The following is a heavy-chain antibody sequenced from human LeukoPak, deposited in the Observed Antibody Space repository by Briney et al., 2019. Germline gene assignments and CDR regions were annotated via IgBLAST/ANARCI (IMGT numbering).Heavy chain of an antibody. CDR1: GVSISSYA. D-gene: IGHD2-15*01. CDR2: IYYSGST. V-gene: IGHV4-59*01. J-gene: IGHJ5*02. CDR3: AKGEVALNWFDP. Sequence: SETLSLTCTVSGVSISSYAWTWIRQPPGKGLEWIAYIYYSGSTNYNPSLKSRVTISVDKSKNQFSLKPRSVTAAGTAVYYCAKGEVALNWFDPWGQGTLVTVSS.